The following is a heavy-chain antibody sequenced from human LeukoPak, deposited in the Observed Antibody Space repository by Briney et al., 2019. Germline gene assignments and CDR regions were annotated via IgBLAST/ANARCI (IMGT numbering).Heavy chain of an antibody. Sequence: GGSLRLSXAASGFTFSSYGMHWVRQAPGKGLEWVAFIRYDGSNKYYADSVKGRFTISRDNSKNTLYLQMNSLRAEDTAVYYCAKSGNNWNYGYDFDYWGQGTLVTVSS. D-gene: IGHD1-7*01. J-gene: IGHJ4*02. CDR3: AKSGNNWNYGYDFDY. CDR1: GFTFSSYG. V-gene: IGHV3-30*02. CDR2: IRYDGSNK.